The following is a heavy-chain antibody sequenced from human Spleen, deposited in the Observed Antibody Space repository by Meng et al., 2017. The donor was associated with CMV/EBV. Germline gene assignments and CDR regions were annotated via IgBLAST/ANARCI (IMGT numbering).Heavy chain of an antibody. D-gene: IGHD3-3*01. CDR2: IKQDGSEK. CDR1: GFTFSSYW. V-gene: IGHV3-7*01. CDR3: ARDDDEEVYDVWNRHYSPVPYYGMDV. J-gene: IGHJ6*02. Sequence: GGSLRLSCAASGFTFSSYWMSWVRQAPGKGLEWVANIKQDGSEKYYVDSVKGRFTISRDNAKNSLYLQMNSLRAEDTAVYYCARDDDEEVYDVWNRHYSPVPYYGMDVWGQGTTVTVSS.